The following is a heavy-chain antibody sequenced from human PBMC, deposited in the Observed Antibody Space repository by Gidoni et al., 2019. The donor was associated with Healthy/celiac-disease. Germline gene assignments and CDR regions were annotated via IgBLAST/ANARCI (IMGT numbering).Heavy chain of an antibody. Sequence: EVQLLESGGGLVQPGGSLRLSCEASGFTFSSYAMSWVRQAPGKGLEWVSSISGSGGSTYYADSVKGRFTISRDNSKNTLYLQMNSLRAEDTAVYYCAKDQEGAYYYYGMDVWGQGTTVTVSS. CDR3: AKDQEGAYYYYGMDV. CDR1: GFTFSSYA. CDR2: ISGSGGST. V-gene: IGHV3-23*01. J-gene: IGHJ6*02.